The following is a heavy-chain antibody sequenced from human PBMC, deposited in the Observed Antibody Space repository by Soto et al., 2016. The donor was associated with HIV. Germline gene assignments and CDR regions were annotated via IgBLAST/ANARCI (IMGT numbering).Heavy chain of an antibody. CDR2: IVPIFGKG. J-gene: IGHJ4*02. D-gene: IGHD6-19*01. V-gene: IGHV1-69*12. CDR3: ARGGHYSAWYFDY. Sequence: QVQLVQSGAEVKKPGSSVKVSCKASGGTFSSYAISWVRQTPGQGLEWMAGIVPIFGKGNYAQKFQGRVTITADESTTTAYMELSSLRFEGTAVYYCARGGHYSAWYFDYWGQGTLVTVSS. CDR1: GGTFSSYA.